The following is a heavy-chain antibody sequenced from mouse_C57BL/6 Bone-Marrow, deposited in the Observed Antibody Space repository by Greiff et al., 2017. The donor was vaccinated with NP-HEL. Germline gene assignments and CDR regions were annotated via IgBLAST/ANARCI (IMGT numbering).Heavy chain of an antibody. D-gene: IGHD1-1*01. CDR2: ISDGGSYT. J-gene: IGHJ1*03. V-gene: IGHV5-4*01. CDR3: ARDHYYGSSYVGWYFDV. CDR1: GFTFSSYA. Sequence: EVMLVESGGGLVKPGGSLKLSCAASGFTFSSYAMSWVRQTPEKRLEWVATISDGGSYTYYPDNVKGRFTISRDNAKNNLYLQMSHLKSEDTAMYYCARDHYYGSSYVGWYFDVWGTGTTVTVSS.